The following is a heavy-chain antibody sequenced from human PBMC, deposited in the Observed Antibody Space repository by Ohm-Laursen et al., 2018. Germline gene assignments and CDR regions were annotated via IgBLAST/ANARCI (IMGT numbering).Heavy chain of an antibody. Sequence: TLSLTCAVSGYSISSGYFWGWIRQPPGKGLEWIGTIYHSGSTYYNPSLKSRVTISVDTSKNQFSLKLSSVTAADTALYYCARGLWWFDPWAREPWSPSPQ. V-gene: IGHV4-38-2*01. CDR2: IYHSGST. CDR1: GYSISSGYF. J-gene: IGHJ5*02. CDR3: ARGLWWFDP.